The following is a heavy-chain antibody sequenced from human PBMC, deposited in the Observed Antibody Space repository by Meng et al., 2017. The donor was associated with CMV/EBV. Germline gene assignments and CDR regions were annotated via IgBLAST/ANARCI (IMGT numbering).Heavy chain of an antibody. J-gene: IGHJ4*02. CDR3: ASVGSTTPYFDY. V-gene: IGHV4-59*01. CDR1: GGSISSYY. Sequence: VQRQESGPGLVKPSETLSLTCTVSGGSISSYYWSWIRQPPGKGLEWIGYIYYSGSTNYNPSLKSRVTISVDTSKNQFSLKLSSVTAADTAVYYCASVGSTTPYFDYWGQGTLVTVSS. CDR2: IYYSGST. D-gene: IGHD2-2*01.